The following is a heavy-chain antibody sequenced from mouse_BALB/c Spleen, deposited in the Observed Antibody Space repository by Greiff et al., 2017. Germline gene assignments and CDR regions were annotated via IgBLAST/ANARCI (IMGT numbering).Heavy chain of an antibody. CDR1: GYSITSDYA. J-gene: IGHJ3*01. CDR2: ISYSGST. Sequence: VQLQQSGPGLVKPSQSLSLTCTVTGYSITSDYAWNWIRQFPGNKLEWMGYISYSGSTSYNPSLKSRISITRDTSKNQFFLQLNSVTTEDTATYYCAREGGGWGQGTLVTVSA. V-gene: IGHV3-2*02. CDR3: AREGGG. D-gene: IGHD1-1*02.